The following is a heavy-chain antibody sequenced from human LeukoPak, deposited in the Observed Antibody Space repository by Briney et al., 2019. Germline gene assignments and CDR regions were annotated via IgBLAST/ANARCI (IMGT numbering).Heavy chain of an antibody. J-gene: IGHJ4*02. D-gene: IGHD2-21*02. CDR1: GFTFSNYA. Sequence: GGSLRLSCAASGFTFSNYAMSWVRQAPGKGLEWVSAISGSGVSTYYADSVKGRFTISRDNSKNTLYLQMNSLRAEDTAIYYCAMPRRGDWYSEFDYWGQGTLVTVSS. V-gene: IGHV3-23*01. CDR3: AMPRRGDWYSEFDY. CDR2: ISGSGVST.